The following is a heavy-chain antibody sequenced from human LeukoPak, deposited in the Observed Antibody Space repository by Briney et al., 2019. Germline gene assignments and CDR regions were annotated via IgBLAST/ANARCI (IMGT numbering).Heavy chain of an antibody. CDR2: MNPNSGNT. J-gene: IGHJ4*02. CDR1: GYTFTSYD. Sequence: ASVKVSCKASGYTFTSYDINWVRQATGQGLEWMGWMNPNSGNTGYAQKFQGRVTMTTDTSTSTAYMELRSLRSDDTAVYYCARDLYGSGSYYDYWGQGTLVTVSS. CDR3: ARDLYGSGSYYDY. V-gene: IGHV1-8*01. D-gene: IGHD3-10*01.